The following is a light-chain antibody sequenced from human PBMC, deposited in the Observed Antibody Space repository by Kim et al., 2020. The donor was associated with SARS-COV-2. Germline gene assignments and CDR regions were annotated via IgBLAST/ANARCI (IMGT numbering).Light chain of an antibody. V-gene: IGLV1-44*01. Sequence: QSVLTQPPSASGTPGQRVTISCSGSSSNIGSNNVVWYQQLPGAAPNLLIYSNNQRPSGIPDRFSGSRSGTSASLAISGRQPGDEADYYCAVWDDSLKQGVFGGGTQLTVL. J-gene: IGLJ3*02. CDR3: AVWDDSLKQGV. CDR2: SNN. CDR1: SSNIGSNN.